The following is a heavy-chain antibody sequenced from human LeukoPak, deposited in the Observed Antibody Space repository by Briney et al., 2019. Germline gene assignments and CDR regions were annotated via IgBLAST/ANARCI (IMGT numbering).Heavy chain of an antibody. Sequence: SETLSLTCTVSGGSISSYYWSWIRQPAGKGLEWIGRIYTSGSTTYNPSLKSRVTISVDTSKNQFSLKLSSVTAADTAVYYCAREHCSGGSCYSIYYYYYMDVWGKGTTVTVSS. CDR2: IYTSGST. D-gene: IGHD2-15*01. CDR3: AREHCSGGSCYSIYYYYYMDV. CDR1: GGSISSYY. J-gene: IGHJ6*03. V-gene: IGHV4-4*07.